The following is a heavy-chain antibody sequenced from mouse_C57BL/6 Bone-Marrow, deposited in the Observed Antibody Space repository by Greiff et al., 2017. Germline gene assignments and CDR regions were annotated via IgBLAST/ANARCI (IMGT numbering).Heavy chain of an antibody. CDR2: INPNNGGT. J-gene: IGHJ2*01. V-gene: IGHV1-26*01. Sequence: VQLQQSGPELVKPGASVKISCKASGYTFTDYYMNWVKQSHGKSLEWIGDINPNNGGTSYNQKFKGKATLTVDKSSSTAYMERRSLTSEDSAVYYCARDGWGYWGQGTTLTVSS. CDR1: GYTFTDYY. D-gene: IGHD2-3*01. CDR3: ARDGWGY.